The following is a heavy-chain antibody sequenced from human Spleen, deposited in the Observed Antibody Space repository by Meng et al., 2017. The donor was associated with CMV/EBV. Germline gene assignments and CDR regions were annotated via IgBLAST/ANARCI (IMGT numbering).Heavy chain of an antibody. V-gene: IGHV1-18*01. D-gene: IGHD2-15*01. Sequence: TFTIHDVNWVRQAPGQGLEWLGRINTYNGNTNYAQKLQGRVTMTTATSTGAAYMELSSLTYDATAVYFCARVDALGYCTGGGCYSVFWGQGTLVTVSS. CDR2: INTYNGNT. CDR1: TFTIHD. CDR3: ARVDALGYCTGGGCYSVF. J-gene: IGHJ4*02.